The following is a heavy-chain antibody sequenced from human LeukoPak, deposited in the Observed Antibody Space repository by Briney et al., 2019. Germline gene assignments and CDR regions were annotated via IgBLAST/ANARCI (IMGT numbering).Heavy chain of an antibody. CDR1: GYTFTDYY. Sequence: ASVKVSCKASGYTFTDYYMHWVRQAPGQGLEWMGWINPNSGGTNYAQKFQGRVTMTRDTSISTAYMELSSLRSEDTAVYYCARERDYYGSGPTHYGMDVWGQGTTVTVSS. CDR2: INPNSGGT. V-gene: IGHV1-2*02. D-gene: IGHD3-10*01. J-gene: IGHJ6*02. CDR3: ARERDYYGSGPTHYGMDV.